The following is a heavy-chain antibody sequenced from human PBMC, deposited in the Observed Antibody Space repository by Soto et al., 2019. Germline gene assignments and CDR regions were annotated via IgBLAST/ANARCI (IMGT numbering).Heavy chain of an antibody. CDR1: GGSFSGYY. J-gene: IGHJ6*03. CDR3: ARGQERATMVRGVKYYYYYMDV. Sequence: SETLSLTCAVYGGSFSGYYWSWIRQPPGKGLEWIGEINHSGSTNYNPSLKSRVTISVDTSKNQFSLKLSSVTAADTAVYYCARGQERATMVRGVKYYYYYMDVWGKGTTVTVSS. V-gene: IGHV4-34*01. D-gene: IGHD3-10*01. CDR2: INHSGST.